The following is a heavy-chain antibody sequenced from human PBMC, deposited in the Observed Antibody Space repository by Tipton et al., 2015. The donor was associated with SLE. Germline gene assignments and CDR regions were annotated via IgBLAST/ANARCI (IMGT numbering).Heavy chain of an antibody. D-gene: IGHD4-11*01. J-gene: IGHJ5*02. CDR1: GDSISSSAYY. CDR2: IFYSGST. CDR3: ARARLQSTHNWFDP. Sequence: TLSLTCTVSGDSISSSAYYWGWVRQPPGKGLEWIGTIFYSGSTYYNPSLESRVTISVDTSKNQFSLKLSSVTAADTAVYYCARARLQSTHNWFDPWGQGTLVTVSS. V-gene: IGHV4-39*07.